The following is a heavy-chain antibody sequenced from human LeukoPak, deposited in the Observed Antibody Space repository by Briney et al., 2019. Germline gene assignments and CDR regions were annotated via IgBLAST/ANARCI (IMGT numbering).Heavy chain of an antibody. V-gene: IGHV4-39*07. CDR3: ARGVGGSTYDYYYYYYMDV. D-gene: IGHD6-13*01. CDR1: GGSISSSSYY. J-gene: IGHJ6*03. CDR2: INHSGST. Sequence: SETLSLTCTVSGGSISSSSYYWSWIRQPPGTGLEWIGEINHSGSTNYNPSLKSRVTISVDTSKNQFSLKLSSVTAADTAVYYCARGVGGSTYDYYYYYYMDVWGKGTTVTVSS.